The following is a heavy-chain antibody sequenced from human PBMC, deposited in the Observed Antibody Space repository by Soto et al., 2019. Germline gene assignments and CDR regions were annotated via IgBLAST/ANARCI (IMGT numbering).Heavy chain of an antibody. CDR1: GYSFTSYW. CDR3: ARHGLFYYYDILTGPGDY. V-gene: IGHV5-51*01. D-gene: IGHD3-9*01. J-gene: IGHJ4*02. CDR2: IYPGDSDT. Sequence: PGESLKISCKGSGYSFTSYWIGWVRQMPGKGLEWMGIIYPGDSDTRYSPSFQGQVTISADKSISTSYLQWSSLKASDTAMYCCARHGLFYYYDILTGPGDYWGQGTLVTVSS.